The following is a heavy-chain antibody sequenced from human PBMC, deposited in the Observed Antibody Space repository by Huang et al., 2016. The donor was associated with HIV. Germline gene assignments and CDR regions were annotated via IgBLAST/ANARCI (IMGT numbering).Heavy chain of an antibody. CDR2: ISYDAKTK. V-gene: IGHV3-30*18. Sequence: QVQLVESGGGVVQPGRSLRISCAASGFTFSSYGMHWVRQDPGKGLEGVAVISYDAKTKYYADSMKGRFSISRDNSKTTVYLQLNSLRLEDTAVYYCAKGGSAAAVLDFWGQGTLVTVSS. CDR1: GFTFSSYG. D-gene: IGHD6-13*01. CDR3: AKGGSAAAVLDF. J-gene: IGHJ4*02.